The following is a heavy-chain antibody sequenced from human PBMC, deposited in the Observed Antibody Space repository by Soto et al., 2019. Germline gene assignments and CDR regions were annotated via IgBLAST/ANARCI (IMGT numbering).Heavy chain of an antibody. CDR1: RFSFSNYA. J-gene: IGHJ3*02. CDR2: ITGSGGGT. D-gene: IGHD4-17*01. V-gene: IGHV3-23*01. CDR3: STDPNGDYIGAFDI. Sequence: EVQLLESGGRLVPPGGSLRLSCAGSRFSFSNYAMTWARQAPGEGLEWVSSITGSGGGTTYADSVKGRITISRDNSKNILYLQMDSLRADDTAVYYCSTDPNGDYIGAFDIWGQGTMVTVSS.